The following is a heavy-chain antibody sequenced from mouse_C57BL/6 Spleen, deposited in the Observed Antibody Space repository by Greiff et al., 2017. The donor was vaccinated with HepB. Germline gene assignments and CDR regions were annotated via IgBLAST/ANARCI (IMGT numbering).Heavy chain of an antibody. CDR3: ATDHGGFAY. CDR1: GFTFSDYY. V-gene: IGHV5-12*01. Sequence: DVKLVESGGGLVQPGGSLKLSCAASGFTFSDYYMYWVRQTPEKRLEWVAYISNGGGSTYYPDTVKGRFTISRDNAKNTLYLQMSRLKSEDTAMYYCATDHGGFAYWGQGTLVTVSA. J-gene: IGHJ3*01. CDR2: ISNGGGST.